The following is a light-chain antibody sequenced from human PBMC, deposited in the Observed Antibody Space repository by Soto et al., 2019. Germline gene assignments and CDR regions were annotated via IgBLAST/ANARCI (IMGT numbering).Light chain of an antibody. CDR3: ASFRSGTILV. J-gene: IGLJ1*01. CDR2: EVN. CDR1: SRDVGASHF. V-gene: IGLV2-14*01. Sequence: QSVLAQPASVSGSPGPSITISCTGTSRDVGASHFISWYQHSPGKAPRLLIYEVNNRPSGVSKRFSGSKAGNTASLTISGLLDDDEADYFCASFRSGTILVFGSGTKVTVL.